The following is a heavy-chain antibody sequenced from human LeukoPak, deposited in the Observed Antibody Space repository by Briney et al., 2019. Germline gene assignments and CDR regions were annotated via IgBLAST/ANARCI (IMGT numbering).Heavy chain of an antibody. CDR2: IFPSGGEI. V-gene: IGHV3-23*01. J-gene: IGHJ3*02. CDR3: ARAKAEWELRSNAFDI. Sequence: GGSLRLSCEASGFTFSTFAMIWVRQPPGKGLEWVSSIFPSGGEIHYADSVRGRFTISRDNSKNTLYLQMNSLRAEDTAVYYCARAKAEWELRSNAFDIWGQGTMVTVSS. D-gene: IGHD1-26*01. CDR1: GFTFSTFA.